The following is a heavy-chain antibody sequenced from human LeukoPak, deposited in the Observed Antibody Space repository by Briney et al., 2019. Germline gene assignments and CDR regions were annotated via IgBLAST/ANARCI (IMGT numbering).Heavy chain of an antibody. D-gene: IGHD3-22*01. CDR2: INPNSGGT. J-gene: IGHJ6*02. CDR1: GYTFTGYY. CDR3: ARDPVDTMIVVGPYYYYGMDV. Sequence: WASVKVSCKASGYTFTGYYMHWVRQAPGQGLEWMGRINPNSGGTNYAQKFQGRVTMTRDTSISTAYMELSRLRSDDTAVYYCARDPVDTMIVVGPYYYYGMDVWGQGTTVTVSS. V-gene: IGHV1-2*06.